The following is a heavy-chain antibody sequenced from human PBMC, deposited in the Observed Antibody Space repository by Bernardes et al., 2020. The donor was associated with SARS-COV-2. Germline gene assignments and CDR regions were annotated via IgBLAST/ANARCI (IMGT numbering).Heavy chain of an antibody. J-gene: IGHJ4*02. Sequence: GGSLRLSCAASGFSFSDHWMTWVRQAPGKGLEWVANIKQDGSQKFYVQSVEGRFTISRDNARNSLFLQMNNLRGDDTAVYYCSRGPRKFGGVRFDYWGQGTLVTVAS. V-gene: IGHV3-7*03. CDR3: SRGPRKFGGVRFDY. CDR2: IKQDGSQK. D-gene: IGHD3-16*01. CDR1: GFSFSDHW.